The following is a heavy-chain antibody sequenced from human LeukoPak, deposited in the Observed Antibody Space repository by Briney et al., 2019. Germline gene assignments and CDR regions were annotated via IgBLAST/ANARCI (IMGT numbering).Heavy chain of an antibody. J-gene: IGHJ6*02. CDR3: SRSRRDNYYYYYGMDV. V-gene: IGHV3-48*03. Sequence: GGSLRLSCAASGFTFSSYEMTWVRQAPGKGLEWVSNISSSDTTIHYADSVKGRFTISRDNARNSLYLQMNSLRAEDTAVYYCSRSRRDNYYYYYGMDVWGQGTTVTVSS. D-gene: IGHD5-24*01. CDR2: ISSSDTTI. CDR1: GFTFSSYE.